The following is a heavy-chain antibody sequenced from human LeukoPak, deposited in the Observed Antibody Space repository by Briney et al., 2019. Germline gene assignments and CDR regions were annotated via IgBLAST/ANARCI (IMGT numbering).Heavy chain of an antibody. CDR1: DFIFGKAW. CDR3: STYRWQYDSSGYDY. V-gene: IGHV3-15*01. D-gene: IGHD3-22*01. J-gene: IGHJ4*02. CDR2: FKSNADGGTT. Sequence: PGGSLRFSCEALDFIFGKAWMSWVRRAKGRGREGLGRFKSNADGGTTDYAAPVQGRITISRDDSQNTLYLQLDSLKAEDTAVYYCSTYRWQYDSSGYDYWGQGTLVAVSS.